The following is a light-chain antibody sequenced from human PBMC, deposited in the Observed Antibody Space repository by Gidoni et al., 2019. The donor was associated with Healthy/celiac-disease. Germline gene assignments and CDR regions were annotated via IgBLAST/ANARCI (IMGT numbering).Light chain of an antibody. CDR1: QSLLHSNGYNY. CDR2: LGS. Sequence: DIVMNQSPLSLPVTPGEPASISCRANQSLLHSNGYNYLDWYLQKPGQSPQLLIYLGSNRASGVPDRFSGSGSGTDFTLKISRVEAADVGVYYCMQALQTPTFXXXTKVEIK. V-gene: IGKV2-28*01. J-gene: IGKJ1*01. CDR3: MQALQTPT.